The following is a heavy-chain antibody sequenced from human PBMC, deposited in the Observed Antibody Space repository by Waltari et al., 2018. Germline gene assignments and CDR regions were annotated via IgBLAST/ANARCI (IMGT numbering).Heavy chain of an antibody. J-gene: IGHJ3*02. D-gene: IGHD3-16*01. Sequence: QVQLVQSGAEVKKPGSSVKVSCKASGGTFSSYAIRWVTQAPGQGLEWMGGIIPIFGTANYAQKFQGRVTITADESTSTAYMELSSLRSEDTAVYYCARSVMITFGADAFDIWGQGTMVTVSS. CDR2: IIPIFGTA. V-gene: IGHV1-69*01. CDR1: GGTFSSYA. CDR3: ARSVMITFGADAFDI.